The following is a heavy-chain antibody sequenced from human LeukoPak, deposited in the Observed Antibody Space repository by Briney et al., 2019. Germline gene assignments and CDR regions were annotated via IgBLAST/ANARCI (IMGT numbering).Heavy chain of an antibody. V-gene: IGHV3-74*01. J-gene: IGHJ4*02. CDR1: GFTFSSYF. CDR2: INSDGSTT. D-gene: IGHD5-18*01. Sequence: PGGSLRLSCAASGFTFSSYFMHWVRQVPGKGLVLISRINSDGSTTTYADSVKGRFTISRDNAKNTLYLQMNSLRAEDTAVYYCTRRMNTAMGCFDYWGQGALVTVSS. CDR3: TRRMNTAMGCFDY.